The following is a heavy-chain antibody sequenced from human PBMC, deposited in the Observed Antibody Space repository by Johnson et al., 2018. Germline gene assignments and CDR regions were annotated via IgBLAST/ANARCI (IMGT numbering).Heavy chain of an antibody. CDR1: GFTFSSYA. CDR2: VSYDGSYR. J-gene: IGHJ6*03. V-gene: IGHV3-30*18. CDR3: AKRWGGYCRTNKGRYMDV. D-gene: IGHD2-15*01. Sequence: VQLVESGGGVVQPGRSMRLSCAASGFTFSSYAMHWVRQAPGKGLEWVAVVSYDGSYREYADSVKGRFTISRDNSKSTLYMQMDSLRAEDTAVYYCAKRWGGYCRTNKGRYMDVWGKGTTVTV.